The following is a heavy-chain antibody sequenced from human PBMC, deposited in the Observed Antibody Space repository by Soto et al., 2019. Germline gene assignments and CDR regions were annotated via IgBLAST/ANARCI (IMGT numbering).Heavy chain of an antibody. CDR1: GFTFSSYA. CDR3: AKGPDIAAVYYYYGMDV. Sequence: PVGTLRLSCAASGFTFSSYAMSWVRQAPGKGLEWVSAISGSGGSTYYADSVKGRFTISRDNSKNTLYLQMNSLRAEDTAVYYWAKGPDIAAVYYYYGMDVWGQGTTVTVSS. D-gene: IGHD6-13*01. CDR2: ISGSGGST. V-gene: IGHV3-23*01. J-gene: IGHJ6*02.